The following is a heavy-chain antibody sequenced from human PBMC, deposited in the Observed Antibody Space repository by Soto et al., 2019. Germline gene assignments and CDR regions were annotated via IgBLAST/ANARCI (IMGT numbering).Heavy chain of an antibody. CDR2: ISPSGGGA. CDR3: AKDLEQLTWGLHRDGLDV. D-gene: IGHD1-1*01. V-gene: IGHV3-23*01. Sequence: EVYLLESGGDLVQPGGSLRLSCAASGFSFDSYVMNWVRQAPGKGLEWVSSISPSGGGANYADSVKGRFTISRDNSKKTLSLQMNSVRAEDTAVYYCAKDLEQLTWGLHRDGLDVWGQGTTVTVSS. J-gene: IGHJ6*02. CDR1: GFSFDSYV.